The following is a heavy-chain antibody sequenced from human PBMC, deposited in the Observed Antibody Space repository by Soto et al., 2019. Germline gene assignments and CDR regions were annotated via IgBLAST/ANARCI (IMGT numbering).Heavy chain of an antibody. D-gene: IGHD2-21*02. J-gene: IGHJ4*02. CDR3: ASGTLFCAGDCYFEH. Sequence: QVQLVQSGPEVKKPGSSVNISCTAPKTTFSDYGLNWVRQAPGQGLEWMGGIIPVLGTINYAQKFQGRVSINADKSSNTVYMAVSSLTSEDTAVYYCASGTLFCAGDCYFEHWGLGTVGTVSS. CDR2: IIPVLGTI. CDR1: KTTFSDYG. V-gene: IGHV1-69*06.